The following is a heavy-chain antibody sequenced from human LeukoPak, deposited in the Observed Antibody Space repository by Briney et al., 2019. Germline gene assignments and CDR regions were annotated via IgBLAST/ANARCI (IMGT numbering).Heavy chain of an antibody. D-gene: IGHD3-16*01. CDR2: IYPGDSDT. V-gene: IGHV5-51*01. J-gene: IGHJ4*02. Sequence: GESLKISCKGSGYSFTSYWIGWVRQMPGKGLEWMGIIYPGDSDTRYSPSFQGQVTISADKSISTAYLQWSSLKASNTAMYYCARPGQLGEYTPYHFDYWGQGILVTVSS. CDR3: ARPGQLGEYTPYHFDY. CDR1: GYSFTSYW.